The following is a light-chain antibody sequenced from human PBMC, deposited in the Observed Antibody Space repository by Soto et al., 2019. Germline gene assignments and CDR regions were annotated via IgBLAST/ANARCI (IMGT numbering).Light chain of an antibody. CDR1: QTISSW. CDR3: QHYNSYSEA. CDR2: KAS. Sequence: DIQMTQSPSTLSGSVGDRVTITCRASQTISSWLAWYQQKPGKAPKLLIYKASTLKSGVPSRFSGSESGTEFPLTISSLQPDDFATYYCQHYNSYSEAFGQGTKVAIK. V-gene: IGKV1-5*03. J-gene: IGKJ1*01.